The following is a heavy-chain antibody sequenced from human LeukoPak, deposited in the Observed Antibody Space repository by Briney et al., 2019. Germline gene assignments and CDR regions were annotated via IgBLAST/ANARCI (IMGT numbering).Heavy chain of an antibody. J-gene: IGHJ4*02. CDR2: ISLSGLT. CDR1: GGSISSTNW. Sequence: PSGTPSLTCGVSGGSISSTNWYSWVRQPPGQGLEWIGEISLSGLTNYNPSLKSRVTMSLDKSKNLLSLTLTSVTAADTAVYYCSRESGAFSPFGYWGQGTLVTVTS. CDR3: SRESGAFSPFGY. V-gene: IGHV4-4*02. D-gene: IGHD1-26*01.